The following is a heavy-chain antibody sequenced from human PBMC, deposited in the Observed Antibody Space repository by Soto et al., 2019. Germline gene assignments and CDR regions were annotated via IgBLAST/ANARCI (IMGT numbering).Heavy chain of an antibody. V-gene: IGHV3-23*01. CDR3: AKDRAHPGVLYGAVAGTRWFDP. CDR2: ISGSGGST. CDR1: GFTFSSYA. Sequence: GESLKISCAASGFTFSSYAMSWVRQAPGKGLEWVSAISGSGGSTYYADSVKGRFTISRDNSKNTLYLQMNSLRAEDTAVYYCAKDRAHPGVLYGAVAGTRWFDPWGQGTLVTVSS. J-gene: IGHJ5*02. D-gene: IGHD6-19*01.